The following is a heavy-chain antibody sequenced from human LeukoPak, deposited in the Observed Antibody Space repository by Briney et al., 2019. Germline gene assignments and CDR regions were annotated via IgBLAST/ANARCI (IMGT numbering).Heavy chain of an antibody. CDR2: IYNSGST. V-gene: IGHV4-59*01. CDR1: GGSNSGDS. CDR3: ARIVPYNYGYIHY. J-gene: IGHJ4*02. Sequence: ASETLSLTCTVSGGSNSGDSSIGVRQPPGKGLEWIGYIYNSGSTTHNPSLNSRVTISLDTSKNQFSLKLSSVTAADTAMYYCARIVPYNYGYIHYCGQGALVTVSS. D-gene: IGHD5-18*01.